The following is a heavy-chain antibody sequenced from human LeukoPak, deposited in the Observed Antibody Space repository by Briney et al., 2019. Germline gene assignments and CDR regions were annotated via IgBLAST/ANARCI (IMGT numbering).Heavy chain of an antibody. D-gene: IGHD5-24*01. CDR3: ARAPRRWLQSYSQPFDY. J-gene: IGHJ4*02. V-gene: IGHV3-66*01. Sequence: GGSLRLSCAASGFTVSSNYMSWVRQAPGKGLEWVSVIYSGGSTYYADSVKGRFTISRDNSKNTLYLQMNSLRAEDTAVYYCARAPRRWLQSYSQPFDYWGQGTLVTVSS. CDR2: IYSGGST. CDR1: GFTVSSNY.